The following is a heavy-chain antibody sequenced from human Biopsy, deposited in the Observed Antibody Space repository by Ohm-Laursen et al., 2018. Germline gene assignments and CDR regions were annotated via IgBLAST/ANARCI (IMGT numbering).Heavy chain of an antibody. CDR2: INQSGST. CDR1: GESSSGYF. Sequence: SDTLSLTCAVNGESSSGYFWNWIRQPPGEGLEWIGEINQSGSTKYNPSLKRRATSSADSSTSQFSLRLTSVTAADTAIYYCARGSGYFKLDVWGQGTTVTVSS. J-gene: IGHJ6*02. CDR3: ARGSGYFKLDV. V-gene: IGHV4-34*01. D-gene: IGHD5-12*01.